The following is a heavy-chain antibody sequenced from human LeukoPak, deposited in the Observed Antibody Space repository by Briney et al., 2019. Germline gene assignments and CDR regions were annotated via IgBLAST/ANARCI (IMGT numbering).Heavy chain of an antibody. CDR3: ARSILTVAGPFDY. CDR2: IYYSGST. Sequence: SETLSLTCTVSGGSISSYYWSWIRQPPGKGLEWIGYIYYSGSTNYNPSLKSRVTMSVDTSKNQFSLKLGSVTAADTAVYFCARSILTVAGPFDYWGQGTLVTVSS. J-gene: IGHJ4*02. D-gene: IGHD6-19*01. V-gene: IGHV4-59*01. CDR1: GGSISSYY.